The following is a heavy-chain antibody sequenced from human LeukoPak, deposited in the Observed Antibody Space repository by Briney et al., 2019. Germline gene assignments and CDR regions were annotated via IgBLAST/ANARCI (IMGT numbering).Heavy chain of an antibody. Sequence: GASVKVSCKASGYTFTNYAMHWVRQAPGQRLEWMGWINAGNGNTQYSQKFQGRVTITRDTSASTAYMELSSLRSEGTAVYYCARNNPGSILFDPWGQGTLVTVSS. CDR2: INAGNGNT. J-gene: IGHJ5*02. D-gene: IGHD1-14*01. V-gene: IGHV1-3*01. CDR3: ARNNPGSILFDP. CDR1: GYTFTNYA.